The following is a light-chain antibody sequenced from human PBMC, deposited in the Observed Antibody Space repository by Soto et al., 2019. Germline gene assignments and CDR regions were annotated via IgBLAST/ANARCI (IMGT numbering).Light chain of an antibody. Sequence: QSVLTQPPSASGTPGQTVTISCSGSSSNIGSNSVNWYQQLPGAAPSLLIYSDDQRKSGVPDRFSGSTSGTSASLAISGLQSEDADDEFCAVWDAPRIEVVGT. J-gene: IGLJ1*01. CDR3: AVWDAPRIEV. CDR1: SSNIGSNS. V-gene: IGLV1-44*01. CDR2: SDD.